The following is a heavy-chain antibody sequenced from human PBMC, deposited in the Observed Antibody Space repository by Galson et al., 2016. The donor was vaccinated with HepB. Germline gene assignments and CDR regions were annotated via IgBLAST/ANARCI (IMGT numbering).Heavy chain of an antibody. CDR3: ARQYCRIFEY. J-gene: IGHJ4*02. V-gene: IGHV6-1*01. Sequence: CAISGDSVSNNNAAWHWIRQSPSRGLEWLGKTYYRSKWFNDYAGSVTSRISINPDTSQNQFYLQLNSVTPEDTAVYYCARQYCRIFEYWGQGTLVTVYS. CDR1: GDSVSNNNAA. D-gene: IGHD2/OR15-2a*01. CDR2: TYYRSKWFN.